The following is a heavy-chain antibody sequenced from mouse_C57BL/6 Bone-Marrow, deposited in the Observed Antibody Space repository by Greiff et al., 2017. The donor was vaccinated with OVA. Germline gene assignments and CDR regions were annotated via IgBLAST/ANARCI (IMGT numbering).Heavy chain of an antibody. V-gene: IGHV1-74*01. CDR1: GYTFTSYW. J-gene: IGHJ4*01. CDR2: IHPSDSDT. CDR3: AILSYYCGSPDY. D-gene: IGHD1-1*01. Sequence: QVQLKQPGAELVKPGASVKVSCKASGYTFTSYWMHWVKQRPGQGLEWIGRIHPSDSDTNYTQKFKGKATLTVDKSSSTAYMQLSSLTSEDSAVSYCAILSYYCGSPDYWGQGTSVTVSS.